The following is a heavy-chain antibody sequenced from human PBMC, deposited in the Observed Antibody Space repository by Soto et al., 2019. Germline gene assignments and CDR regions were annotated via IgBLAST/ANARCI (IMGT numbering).Heavy chain of an antibody. D-gene: IGHD2-2*01. CDR3: VRYQKYFPVNGKWFDS. J-gene: IGHJ5*01. Sequence: ASVKVSCKASGYTSADFGISWVRQAPGQGLEWMGWVSGNNGASNPAPKVQGRITMTLDASTGVSYMALRSLRSDDTAIYYCVRYQKYFPVNGKWFDSWGQGTLVTVS. CDR2: VSGNNGAS. V-gene: IGHV1-18*04. CDR1: GYTSADFG.